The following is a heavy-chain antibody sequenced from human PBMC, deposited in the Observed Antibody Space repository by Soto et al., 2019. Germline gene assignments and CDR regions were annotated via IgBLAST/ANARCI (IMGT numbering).Heavy chain of an antibody. CDR1: GGSISSGDYY. J-gene: IGHJ4*02. Sequence: SETLSLTCTVSGGSISSGDYYWSWIRQPPGKGLEWIGYIYYSGSTYYNPSLNSRVTISVDTSKNQFSLKLSPVTAAAKAVYYCARACDFSSDCYLEYWGQGTLVTVSS. D-gene: IGHD3-3*01. CDR3: ARACDFSSDCYLEY. CDR2: IYYSGST. V-gene: IGHV4-30-4*01.